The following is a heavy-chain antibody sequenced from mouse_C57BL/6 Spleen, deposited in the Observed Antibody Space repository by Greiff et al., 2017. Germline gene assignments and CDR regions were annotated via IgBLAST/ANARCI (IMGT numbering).Heavy chain of an antibody. J-gene: IGHJ1*03. Sequence: VQLQQSGGGLVKPGGSLKLSCAASGFTFSSYAMSWVRQTPEKRLEWVATISDGGSYTYYPDNVKGRFTISRDNAKNNLYLQMSHLKSEDIAMYYCARGGRAYGSSYWYFDVWGTGTTVTVSS. CDR3: ARGGRAYGSSYWYFDV. CDR1: GFTFSSYA. CDR2: ISDGGSYT. D-gene: IGHD1-1*01. V-gene: IGHV5-4*01.